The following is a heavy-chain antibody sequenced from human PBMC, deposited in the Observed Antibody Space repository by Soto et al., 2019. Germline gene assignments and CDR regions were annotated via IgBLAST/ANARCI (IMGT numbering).Heavy chain of an antibody. V-gene: IGHV4-59*01. CDR2: IYYSGST. J-gene: IGHJ6*02. D-gene: IGHD2-2*02. CDR3: ARDSKDCSSTSCYIDYYYYYGMDV. Sequence: SETLSLTCTVSGGSISSYYWSWIRQPPGKGLEWIGYIYYSGSTNYNPSLKSRVTISVDTSKNQFSLKLSSVTAADTAVYYCARDSKDCSSTSCYIDYYYYYGMDVWGQGTTVTVSS. CDR1: GGSISSYY.